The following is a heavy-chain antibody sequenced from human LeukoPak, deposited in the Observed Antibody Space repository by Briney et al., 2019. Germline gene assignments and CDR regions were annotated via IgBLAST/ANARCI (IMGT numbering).Heavy chain of an antibody. CDR3: ARAGYSYGYYYYYYMDV. V-gene: IGHV4-39*07. CDR1: GGSISGSSYY. CDR2: IYYSGST. Sequence: PSETLSLTCTVSGGSISGSSYYWGWIRQPPGKGLEWIGSIYYSGSTYYNPSLKSRVTISVDTSKNQFSLKLSSVTAADTAVYYCARAGYSYGYYYYYYMDVWAKGTTVTVSS. J-gene: IGHJ6*03. D-gene: IGHD5-18*01.